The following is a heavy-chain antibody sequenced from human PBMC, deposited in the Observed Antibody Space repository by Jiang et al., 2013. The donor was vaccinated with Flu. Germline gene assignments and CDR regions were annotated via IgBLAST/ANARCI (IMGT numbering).Heavy chain of an antibody. D-gene: IGHD6-19*01. J-gene: IGHJ4*02. Sequence: SVKVSCKASGYTFTSYYMHWVRQAPGQGLEWMGIINPSGGSTSYAQKFQGRVTMTRDTSTSTVYMELSSLRSEDTAVYYCAREPYSSSRGGPGIAVAGTGYWGQGTLVTVSS. CDR1: GYTFTSYY. V-gene: IGHV1-46*01. CDR3: AREPYSSSRGGPGIAVAGTGY. CDR2: INPSGGST.